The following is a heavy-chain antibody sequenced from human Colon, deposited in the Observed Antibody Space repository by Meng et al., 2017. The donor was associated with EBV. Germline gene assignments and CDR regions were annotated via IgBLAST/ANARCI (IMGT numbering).Heavy chain of an antibody. J-gene: IGHJ4*02. CDR1: GYTFASYG. CDR2: FVNNVDT. D-gene: IGHD3-10*01. V-gene: IGHV1-18*01. CDR3: ARGTPGRSYSDY. Sequence: QVPLLHSGARVRKPGAPVRVSCEASGYTFASYGISWLRQAPGQGLEWMGWFVNNVDTYSAQKFQGRVTMTTDTHTSTAFMELRSLRSDDTAVYYCARGTPGRSYSDYWGQGTLVTVSS.